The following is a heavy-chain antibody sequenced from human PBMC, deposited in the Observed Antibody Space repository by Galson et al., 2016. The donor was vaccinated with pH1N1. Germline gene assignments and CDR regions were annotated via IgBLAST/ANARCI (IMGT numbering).Heavy chain of an antibody. D-gene: IGHD4-23*01. CDR1: GGSISSRNW. CDR3: ARDGGDYGGAGQYKYFDT. Sequence: ETLSLTCAVSGGSISSRNWWSWVRQPPGQGLEWIGEIYHIGGTNYSPSLKSRVTISLDKSKNHFTLNLHSVTSADTAVYYCARDGGDYGGAGQYKYFDTWGQGTLVTVSS. V-gene: IGHV4-4*02. CDR2: IYHIGGT. J-gene: IGHJ5*02.